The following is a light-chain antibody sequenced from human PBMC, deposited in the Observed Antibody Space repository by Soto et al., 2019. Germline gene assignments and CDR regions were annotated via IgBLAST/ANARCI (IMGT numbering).Light chain of an antibody. V-gene: IGLV2-14*01. Sequence: QSALTQPASVSGSPGQSITISCTGTSSDVGGYNYVSWYQQHPGKAPKLMICEVSHRPPGVSNRFSGSKSGNTASLTISGLQAEDEADYYCSSYTSSSTLVFGTGTKVTVL. CDR2: EVS. CDR1: SSDVGGYNY. CDR3: SSYTSSSTLV. J-gene: IGLJ1*01.